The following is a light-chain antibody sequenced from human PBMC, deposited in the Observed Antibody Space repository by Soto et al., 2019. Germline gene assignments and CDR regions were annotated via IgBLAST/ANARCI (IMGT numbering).Light chain of an antibody. Sequence: SQMTKSPSSLSASVGARVTISCRASETINNYLNWYQVRPGRARKLLIYAAFILQSGVPSRISGSGSGTDFTLTISSLQPEDFATYYCLHSLRPPLTFGPGTKVDIK. J-gene: IGKJ3*01. CDR3: LHSLRPPLT. V-gene: IGKV1-39*01. CDR2: AAF. CDR1: ETINNY.